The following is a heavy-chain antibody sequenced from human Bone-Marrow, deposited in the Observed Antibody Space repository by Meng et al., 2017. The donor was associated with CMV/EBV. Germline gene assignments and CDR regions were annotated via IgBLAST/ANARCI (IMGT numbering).Heavy chain of an antibody. CDR1: GFSFPFFT. V-gene: IGHV1-3*04. Sequence: YCKASGFSFPFFTLHWVRQAPGQRLEWLGWINTAYGNSHYSQNFQGRVIITRDTSTTTAYMEMSSLRSEDTAVYYCAGDRGNRFDYWGQGSLVTVSS. CDR3: AGDRGNRFDY. D-gene: IGHD3-10*01. CDR2: INTAYGNS. J-gene: IGHJ4*02.